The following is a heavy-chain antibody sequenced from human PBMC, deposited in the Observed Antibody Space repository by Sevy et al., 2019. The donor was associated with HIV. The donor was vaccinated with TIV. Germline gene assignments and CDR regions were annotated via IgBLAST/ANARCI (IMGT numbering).Heavy chain of an antibody. Sequence: GGSLRLSCAASGFPFSSYWMHWVRRAPGKGLVWVSRTNSDGSNTAYADSVKGRFTISRDNAKNTLYLQMNSLRAEDTAVYYCATDGLERGYYYYMDVWGKGTTVTVSS. J-gene: IGHJ6*03. V-gene: IGHV3-74*03. D-gene: IGHD1-1*01. CDR3: ATDGLERGYYYYMDV. CDR2: TNSDGSNT. CDR1: GFPFSSYW.